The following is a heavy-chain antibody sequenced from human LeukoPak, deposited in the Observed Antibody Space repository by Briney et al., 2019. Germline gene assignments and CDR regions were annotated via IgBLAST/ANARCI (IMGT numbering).Heavy chain of an antibody. CDR1: GFTFSSYA. D-gene: IGHD3-3*01. CDR3: ARDSSDFRSLIPH. Sequence: GRSLRLSCAASGFTFSSYAMHWVRQAPGKGLEWVAVISYDGSNKYYADSVKGRFTISRDNSKNTLYLQMNSLRAEDTAVYYCARDSSDFRSLIPHWGQGTLVTVSS. J-gene: IGHJ1*01. CDR2: ISYDGSNK. V-gene: IGHV3-30*04.